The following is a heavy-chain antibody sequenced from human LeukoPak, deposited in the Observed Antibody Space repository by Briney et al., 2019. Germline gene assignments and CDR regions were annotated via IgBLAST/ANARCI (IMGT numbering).Heavy chain of an antibody. CDR3: ARIGNYYFDY. Sequence: SGTLSLTCAVSGGSISSGNWWSWVRQPPGKGLEWIGKIYQSGSTNYNPSLKSRFTISVDKPKNQFSLKLTSVTAADTAVYYCARIGNYYFDYWGQGTLVTVS. J-gene: IGHJ4*02. CDR2: IYQSGST. D-gene: IGHD1-1*01. V-gene: IGHV4-4*02. CDR1: GGSISSGNW.